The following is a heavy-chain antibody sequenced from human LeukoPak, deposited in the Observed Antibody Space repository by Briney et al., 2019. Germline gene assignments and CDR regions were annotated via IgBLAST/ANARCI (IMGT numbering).Heavy chain of an antibody. D-gene: IGHD4-17*01. Sequence: GASVKVPCKTSGYTFTDYDIHWVRQAPGQGLEWMGWMNPNSGKTNYAQKLQGRVTFSRNTSLSVAYMELSGLRSEDAAVYFCARGDFGETNTAFDIWGQGTMVAVSS. CDR3: ARGDFGETNTAFDI. V-gene: IGHV1-8*03. CDR1: GYTFTDYD. J-gene: IGHJ3*02. CDR2: MNPNSGKT.